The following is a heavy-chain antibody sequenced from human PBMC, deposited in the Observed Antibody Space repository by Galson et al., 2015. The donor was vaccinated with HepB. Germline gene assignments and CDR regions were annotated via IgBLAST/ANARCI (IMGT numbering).Heavy chain of an antibody. J-gene: IGHJ4*02. CDR3: ARGRTYYDSRAYYPYYFDF. D-gene: IGHD3-22*01. CDR2: ISSSGKII. CDR1: GFTFSDYY. Sequence: LRLSCAASGFTFSDYYMSWIRQAPGKGLEWISHISSSGKIIFYADSVKGRFTISRDNARDSLYLQVNSLRAEDTAVYYCARGRTYYDSRAYYPYYFDFWGQGTLVTVSS. V-gene: IGHV3-11*01.